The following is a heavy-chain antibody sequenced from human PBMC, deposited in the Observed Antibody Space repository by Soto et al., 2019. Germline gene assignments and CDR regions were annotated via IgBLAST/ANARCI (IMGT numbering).Heavy chain of an antibody. D-gene: IGHD2-15*01. J-gene: IGHJ5*02. CDR2: IRSKAYGGTT. Sequence: GGSLRLSCTASGFTFGDYSMSWFRQAPGKGLELVGFIRSKAYGGTTEYAASVKGRFTISRDDSKSIAYLQMNSLKTEDTAVYYCTRDEHCSGGSCYSPWFDPWGQGTLVTAPQ. V-gene: IGHV3-49*03. CDR1: GFTFGDYS. CDR3: TRDEHCSGGSCYSPWFDP.